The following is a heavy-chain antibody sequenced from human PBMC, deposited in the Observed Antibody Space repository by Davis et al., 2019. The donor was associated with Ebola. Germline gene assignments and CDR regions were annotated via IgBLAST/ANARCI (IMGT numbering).Heavy chain of an antibody. CDR1: VFTFSNYW. Sequence: PGGSLRLSCAASVFTFSNYWMYWVRQAPGEGLMYVSRINSDGTTTTYADSVKGRVSISRDNAKNTLYLQMNSLRAEDTAVYYCARGRYYGMDVWGQGTTVTVSS. CDR3: ARGRYYGMDV. CDR2: INSDGTTT. J-gene: IGHJ6*02. V-gene: IGHV3-74*01.